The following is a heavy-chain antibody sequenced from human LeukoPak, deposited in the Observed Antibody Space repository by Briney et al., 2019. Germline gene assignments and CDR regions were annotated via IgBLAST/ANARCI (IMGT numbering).Heavy chain of an antibody. Sequence: SETLSLTCTVSGGSISSYYWSWIRQPPGKGLEWIGYIYYTGTTNYNPSLKSRVTMSVDMSKNQFSLKLTSVTAADTAVYYCARGDFDPGAFDIWGQGTMVTVSS. D-gene: IGHD3-9*01. CDR3: ARGDFDPGAFDI. V-gene: IGHV4-59*01. CDR2: IYYTGTT. J-gene: IGHJ3*02. CDR1: GGSISSYY.